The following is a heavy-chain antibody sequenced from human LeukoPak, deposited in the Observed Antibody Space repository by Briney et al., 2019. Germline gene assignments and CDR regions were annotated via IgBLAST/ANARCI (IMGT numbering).Heavy chain of an antibody. V-gene: IGHV1-46*01. D-gene: IGHD5-18*01. CDR2: INPSGGST. CDR3: AKGPGYSYGFDP. J-gene: IGHJ5*02. CDR1: GYTFTSYY. Sequence: ASVTVSCKASGYTFTSYYMHWVRQAPGQGLEWMGIINPSGGSTGYAQKFQGRVTMTRDMSTSTVYMELSSLRSEDTAVYYCAKGPGYSYGFDPWGQGTLVTVSS.